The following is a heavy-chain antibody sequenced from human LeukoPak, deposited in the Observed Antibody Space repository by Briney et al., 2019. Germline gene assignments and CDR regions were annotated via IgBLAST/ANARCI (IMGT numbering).Heavy chain of an antibody. Sequence: SGTLSLTCTVSGGSISTYYWSWIRQSPGKGLEWIGYIYYSGNTIYSGNTIYNPSLKSRVTISIDTSKNQFSLTLSSVTAADTAVYYCARHGSSWTFDYWGQGTLVTVSS. J-gene: IGHJ4*02. CDR2: IYYSGNT. CDR1: GGSISTYY. V-gene: IGHV4-59*08. D-gene: IGHD6-13*01. CDR3: ARHGSSWTFDY.